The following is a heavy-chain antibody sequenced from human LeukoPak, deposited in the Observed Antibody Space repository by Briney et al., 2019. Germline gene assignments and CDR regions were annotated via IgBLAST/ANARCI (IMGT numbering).Heavy chain of an antibody. CDR2: INTDGSST. V-gene: IGHV3-74*01. Sequence: GGSLRLSCAASGFIFSSYWMHWVRHAPGKGLAWVSRINTDGSSTSYAVSVKGRFTISRDNAKNSLYLQMNSLRAEDTAVYYCARDLYRIVVVPHYFDYWGQGTLVTVSS. CDR1: GFIFSSYW. CDR3: ARDLYRIVVVPHYFDY. J-gene: IGHJ4*02. D-gene: IGHD3-22*01.